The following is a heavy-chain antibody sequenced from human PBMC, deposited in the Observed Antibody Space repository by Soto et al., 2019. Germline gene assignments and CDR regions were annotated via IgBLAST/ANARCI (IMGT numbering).Heavy chain of an antibody. CDR2: IIPIFGTA. J-gene: IGHJ6*02. CDR3: EREERNLYDFWSGYFKVYGMDV. V-gene: IGHV1-69*01. CDR1: GGTFSSYT. D-gene: IGHD3-3*01. Sequence: QVQLVQSGAEVKKPGSSVKVSCKASGGTFSSYTLSWVRQAPGQGLEWMGGIIPIFGTANYAQKFQGRVTITADDSTSTAYMELSSLRSEDTAVYYCEREERNLYDFWSGYFKVYGMDVWGQGTTVTVSS.